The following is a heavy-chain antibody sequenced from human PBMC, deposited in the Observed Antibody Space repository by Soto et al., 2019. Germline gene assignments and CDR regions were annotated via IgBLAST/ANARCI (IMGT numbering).Heavy chain of an antibody. D-gene: IGHD3-10*01. V-gene: IGHV1-69*19. Sequence: QVQLVQSGAEMKKPGSSVKVSCQSSGGTFNTYAMNWVRQAPGQGPEWMGDISPMFGAANYAPKFQGRVTITVDESTGTSYMQLSSLTSEDRALYFCAREVQVHTPAFVYWGQGTLVTVSS. CDR1: GGTFNTYA. J-gene: IGHJ4*02. CDR3: AREVQVHTPAFVY. CDR2: ISPMFGAA.